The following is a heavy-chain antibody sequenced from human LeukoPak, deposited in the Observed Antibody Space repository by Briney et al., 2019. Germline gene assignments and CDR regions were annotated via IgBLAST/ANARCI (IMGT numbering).Heavy chain of an antibody. J-gene: IGHJ4*02. V-gene: IGHV4-59*08. CDR3: AKHGSENYYDSSGYYYPFHY. CDR2: IYYSGTT. D-gene: IGHD3-22*01. CDR1: GGSISSYY. Sequence: PSETLSLTCTVSGGSISSYYWSWIRQPPGKGLEWIGYIYYSGTTYYNPSLKNRVTISVDTSKNQFSLKVTSVTAADTAVYYCAKHGSENYYDSSGYYYPFHYWGQGTLVTVSS.